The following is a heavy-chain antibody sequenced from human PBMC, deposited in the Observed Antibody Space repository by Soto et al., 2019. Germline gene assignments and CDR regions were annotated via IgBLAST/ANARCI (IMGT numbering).Heavy chain of an antibody. CDR1: GYTFTSYG. J-gene: IGHJ5*02. D-gene: IGHD6-19*01. V-gene: IGHV1-18*01. CDR3: AKRSSGWNNNWFDP. Sequence: GASVKVSCKASGYTFTSYGISWVRQAPGQGLEWMGWISAYNGNTNYAQKLQGRVTMTTDTSTSTAYMELRSLRSDDTAVYYCAKRSSGWNNNWFDPWGQGTLVTVSS. CDR2: ISAYNGNT.